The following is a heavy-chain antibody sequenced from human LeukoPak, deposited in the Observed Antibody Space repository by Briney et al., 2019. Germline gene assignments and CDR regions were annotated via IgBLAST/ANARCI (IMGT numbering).Heavy chain of an antibody. J-gene: IGHJ6*02. D-gene: IGHD3-10*01. CDR1: GFTFSSYE. V-gene: IGHV3-48*03. CDR3: AREARGSGKNGMDV. Sequence: GGSLRLSCAASGFTFSSYEMNWVRQVPGKGLEWVSYISRSGNTIYYADSVKGRFTISRDNAKNSLYLQMNSLRAEDTAVYYCAREARGSGKNGMDVWGQGTTVTVSS. CDR2: ISRSGNTI.